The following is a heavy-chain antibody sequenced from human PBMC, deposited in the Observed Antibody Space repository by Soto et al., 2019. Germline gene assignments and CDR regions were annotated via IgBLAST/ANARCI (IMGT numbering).Heavy chain of an antibody. D-gene: IGHD5-12*01. V-gene: IGHV4-59*01. Sequence: PSETLSLTCTVSGGSMNYYYWSWIRQPPGKGLEWIGYIYHSGTAEYNPSLKSRVTLSVDTSKSQFSLMMSSVTTADRAVYYCARDRAIISAPTKEYVFEIWGQGTTVTVSS. J-gene: IGHJ6*02. CDR3: ARDRAIISAPTKEYVFEI. CDR1: GGSMNYYY. CDR2: IYHSGTA.